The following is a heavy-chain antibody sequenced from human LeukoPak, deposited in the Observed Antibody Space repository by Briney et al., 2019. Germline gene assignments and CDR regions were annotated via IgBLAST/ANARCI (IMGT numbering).Heavy chain of an antibody. CDR2: ISGSGGST. Sequence: GGSPRLSCAASGFTFSSYAMSWVRQAPGKGLEWVSAISGSGGSTYYADSVKGRFTISRDNSKNTLYLQMNSLRAEDTAVYYCAKDLGRGSGSYLGQRKYYFDYWGQGTLVTVSS. V-gene: IGHV3-23*01. CDR3: AKDLGRGSGSYLGQRKYYFDY. CDR1: GFTFSSYA. J-gene: IGHJ4*02. D-gene: IGHD3-10*01.